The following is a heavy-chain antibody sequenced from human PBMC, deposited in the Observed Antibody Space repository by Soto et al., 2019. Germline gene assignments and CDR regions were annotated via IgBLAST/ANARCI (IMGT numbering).Heavy chain of an antibody. CDR2: TYYRSKWYN. CDR3: ARDIAARHHYYYYGMDV. V-gene: IGHV6-1*01. Sequence: SQTLSLTCAISGDSVSSNSAAWNWIRQSPSRGLEWLGRTYYRSKWYNDYAVSVKSRITINPDTSKNQFSLQLNSVTPEDTAVYYCARDIAARHHYYYYGMDVWGQGTTVTAP. D-gene: IGHD6-6*01. J-gene: IGHJ6*02. CDR1: GDSVSSNSAA.